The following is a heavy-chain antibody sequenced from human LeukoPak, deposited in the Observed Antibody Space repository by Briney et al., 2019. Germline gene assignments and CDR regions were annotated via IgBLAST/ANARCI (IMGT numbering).Heavy chain of an antibody. J-gene: IGHJ4*02. D-gene: IGHD6-19*01. CDR2: VSGSGGST. CDR1: GFTFSSYA. CDR3: AKVHSGWLFDY. Sequence: GGSLRLSCAASGFTFSSYAMSWVRQAPGKGLEWVSAVSGSGGSTYYADSVKGRFSISRENSKNTVYLQMNSLRAEDTAVYYCAKVHSGWLFDYWGQGTLVTVSS. V-gene: IGHV3-23*01.